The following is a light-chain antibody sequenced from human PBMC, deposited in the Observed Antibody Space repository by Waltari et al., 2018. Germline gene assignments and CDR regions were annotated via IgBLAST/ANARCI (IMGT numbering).Light chain of an antibody. J-gene: IGKJ4*01. CDR1: QSVSSY. Sequence: EIVLTQSPATLSLSPGERATLSCRASQSVSSYLAWYQQKPGQAPRLLIYEASNRATGISSRFSGSGSGTDFTLAISSLEPEDFAVYYCQQRSHWPRTYGGGTKVEIK. V-gene: IGKV3-11*01. CDR2: EAS. CDR3: QQRSHWPRT.